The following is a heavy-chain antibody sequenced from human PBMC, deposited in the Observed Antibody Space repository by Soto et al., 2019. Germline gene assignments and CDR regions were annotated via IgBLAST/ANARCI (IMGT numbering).Heavy chain of an antibody. J-gene: IGHJ5*02. CDR3: AREMRWLQFPWFDP. Sequence: QVQLVQSGAEVKKPGASVKVSCKASGYTFTSYDINWVRQATGQGLEWMGWMNPNSGNTGYAQKFQGRVTMTRNTSISTAYMERSSLRSEDTAVYYCAREMRWLQFPWFDPWGQGTLVTVSS. CDR1: GYTFTSYD. CDR2: MNPNSGNT. D-gene: IGHD5-12*01. V-gene: IGHV1-8*01.